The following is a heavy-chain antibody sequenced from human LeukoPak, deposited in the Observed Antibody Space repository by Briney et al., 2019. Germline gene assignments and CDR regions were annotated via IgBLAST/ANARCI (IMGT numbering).Heavy chain of an antibody. CDR3: ARSPMEGWFDP. CDR2: IYYSGST. CDR1: GGSISSYY. V-gene: IGHV4-59*01. J-gene: IGHJ5*02. Sequence: SETLSLTCTVSGGSISSYYWSWIRQPPGKGLEWIGYIYYSGSTNYNPSLKSRVTISVDTSKNQFSLKLSSVTAADTAVYYCARSPMEGWFDPWGQGTLVTVSS. D-gene: IGHD3-10*01.